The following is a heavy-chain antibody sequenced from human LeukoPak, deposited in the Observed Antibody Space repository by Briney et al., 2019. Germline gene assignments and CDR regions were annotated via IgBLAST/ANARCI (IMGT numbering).Heavy chain of an antibody. CDR3: AKSSGYYYDSSGYVPFDY. V-gene: IGHV3-23*01. D-gene: IGHD3-22*01. Sequence: GGSLRLSCAASGFTFSSYAMSWVRQALGKGLEWVSAISGSGGSTYYADSVKGWFTISRDNSKNTLYLQMNSLRAEDTAVYYCAKSSGYYYDSSGYVPFDYWGQGTLVTVSS. CDR2: ISGSGGST. CDR1: GFTFSSYA. J-gene: IGHJ4*02.